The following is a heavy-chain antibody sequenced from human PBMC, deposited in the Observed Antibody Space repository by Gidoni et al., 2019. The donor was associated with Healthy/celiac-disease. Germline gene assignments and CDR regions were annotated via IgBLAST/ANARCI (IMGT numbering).Heavy chain of an antibody. CDR1: GGSFSSDA. J-gene: IGHJ6*03. Sequence: QVQLVLSGAEVKKPGSSVKVSCKASGGSFSSDAISWVRQAPGQGLEWLGGIIPNFGPANYAQKFKGRVTITADKSKSTAYMELSSLRAEDTAVYYCARERRGWSRGYYYYYMDVWGKGTTVTVSS. CDR3: ARERRGWSRGYYYYYMDV. V-gene: IGHV1-69*06. CDR2: IIPNFGPA. D-gene: IGHD1-26*01.